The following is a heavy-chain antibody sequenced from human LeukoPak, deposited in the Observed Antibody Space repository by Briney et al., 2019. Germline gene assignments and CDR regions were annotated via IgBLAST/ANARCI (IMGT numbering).Heavy chain of an antibody. J-gene: IGHJ4*02. CDR1: GGSISSYY. Sequence: ASETLSLTCTVSGGSISSYYWSWIRQPAGKGLEWIGRIYTSGSTNYNPSLKSRVTMSVDTSKNQFSLKLSSVTAADTAAYYCAREPSMEGKIDYWGQGTLVTVSS. CDR2: IYTSGST. D-gene: IGHD3-3*01. CDR3: AREPSMEGKIDY. V-gene: IGHV4-4*07.